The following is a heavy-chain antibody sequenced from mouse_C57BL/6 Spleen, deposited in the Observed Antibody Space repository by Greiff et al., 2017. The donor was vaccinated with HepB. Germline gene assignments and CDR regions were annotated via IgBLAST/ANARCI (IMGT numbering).Heavy chain of an antibody. J-gene: IGHJ4*01. CDR3: ARRDYGSSYAMDY. CDR1: GYTFTDYY. V-gene: IGHV1-84*01. CDR2: IYPGSGNT. Sequence: VQLVESGPELVKPGASVKISCKASGYTFTDYYINWVKQRPGQGLEWIGWIYPGSGNTKYNEKLKGKATLTVDTSSSTAYMQLSSLTSEDSAVYYCARRDYGSSYAMDYWGQGTSVTVSS. D-gene: IGHD1-1*01.